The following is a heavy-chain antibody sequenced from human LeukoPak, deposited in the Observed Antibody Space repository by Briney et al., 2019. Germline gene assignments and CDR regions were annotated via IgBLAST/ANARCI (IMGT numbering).Heavy chain of an antibody. V-gene: IGHV3-74*01. CDR2: INSDGINT. D-gene: IGHD3-22*01. CDR3: ARDLGQYYDTSDNWFDP. CDR1: VFTFSNYW. J-gene: IGHJ5*02. Sequence: GGSLRLSCAASVFTFSNYWMHWVRQAPGKGLVWVSRINSDGINTSYADSVKGRFTISRDNAKNTLNLQMNSLRAEDTAVYYCARDLGQYYDTSDNWFDPWGQGTLVTVSS.